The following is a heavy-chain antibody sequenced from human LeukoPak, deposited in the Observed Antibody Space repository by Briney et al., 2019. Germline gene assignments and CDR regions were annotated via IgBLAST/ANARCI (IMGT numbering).Heavy chain of an antibody. V-gene: IGHV1-8*01. CDR1: GYTFTSYD. CDR3: ARGEGYCSSTSCPLDY. Sequence: ASVKVSCKASGYTFTSYDINWVRRATGQGLEWMGWMNPNSGNTGYAQKFQGRVTMTRNTSISTAYMELSSLRSEDTAVYYCARGEGYCSSTSCPLDYWGQGTLVTVSS. D-gene: IGHD2-2*01. CDR2: MNPNSGNT. J-gene: IGHJ4*02.